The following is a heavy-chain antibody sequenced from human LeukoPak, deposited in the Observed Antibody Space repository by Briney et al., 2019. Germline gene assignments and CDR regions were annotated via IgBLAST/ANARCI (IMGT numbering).Heavy chain of an antibody. Sequence: APLKVSCKASGYTFTGYYMHWVRQAPGQGLEWMGWINPNSGGTNYAQKFQGRVTMTRDTSISTAYMELSRLRSDDTAVYYCARAHPIAAAGGGFDPWGQGTLVTVSS. CDR3: ARAHPIAAAGGGFDP. CDR2: INPNSGGT. V-gene: IGHV1-2*02. D-gene: IGHD6-13*01. CDR1: GYTFTGYY. J-gene: IGHJ5*02.